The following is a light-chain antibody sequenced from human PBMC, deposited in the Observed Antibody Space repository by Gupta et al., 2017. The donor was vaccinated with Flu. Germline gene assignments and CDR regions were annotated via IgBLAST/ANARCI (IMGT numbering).Light chain of an antibody. Sequence: KVLIYDASLLEAGVPSRFSGSGSGTDFTLTISSLQPEDIGTYYCQQYDALPYTFGQGTRLEIK. CDR2: DAS. J-gene: IGKJ2*01. V-gene: IGKV1-33*01. CDR3: QQYDALPYT.